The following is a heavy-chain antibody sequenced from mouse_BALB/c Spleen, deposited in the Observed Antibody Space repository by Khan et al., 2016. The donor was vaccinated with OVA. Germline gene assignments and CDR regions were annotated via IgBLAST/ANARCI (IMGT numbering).Heavy chain of an antibody. D-gene: IGHD2-1*01. Sequence: QVQLQQSGAELMKPGASMKISCKATGYTFSTYWTEWVKQRPGHGLEWIGEILPGRGSTNYNEKFKGKATFTADTSSNTAHMHRSSLTSEDSAVYYCARFGNHWYFDVWGAGTTVTVSS. CDR3: ARFGNHWYFDV. V-gene: IGHV1-9*01. CDR1: GYTFSTYW. J-gene: IGHJ1*01. CDR2: ILPGRGST.